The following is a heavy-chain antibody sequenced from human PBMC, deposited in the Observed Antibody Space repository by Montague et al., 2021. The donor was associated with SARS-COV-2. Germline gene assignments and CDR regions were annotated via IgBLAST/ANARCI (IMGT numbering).Heavy chain of an antibody. CDR2: IYYSGST. V-gene: IGHV4-39*01. CDR3: ASERIYGSGRSYNPFLLVGY. Sequence: SETLSLTCTVSGGSISSSSYYWGWIRQPPGKGLEWIGSIYYSGSTYYNPSLKSRVTISVDTSKNQFSLKLSSVTAADTAVYYCASERIYGSGRSYNPFLLVGYWGQGTLVTVSS. CDR1: GGSISSSSYY. D-gene: IGHD3-10*01. J-gene: IGHJ4*02.